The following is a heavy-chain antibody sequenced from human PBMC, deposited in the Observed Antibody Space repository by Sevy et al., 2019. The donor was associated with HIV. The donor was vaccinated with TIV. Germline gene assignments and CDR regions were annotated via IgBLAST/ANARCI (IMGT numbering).Heavy chain of an antibody. CDR3: ATTKDYYESSGEPFDY. Sequence: ASVKVSCKVSGSTLSQMAMHWVRQAPGKGLEWMATFDPEDAEKIYTQKLQGRVTMTKDTSRDTAYMDLSNLRSEDTAVYYCATTKDYYESSGEPFDYWGQGTLVTVSS. J-gene: IGHJ4*02. D-gene: IGHD3-22*01. V-gene: IGHV1-24*01. CDR2: FDPEDAEK. CDR1: GSTLSQMA.